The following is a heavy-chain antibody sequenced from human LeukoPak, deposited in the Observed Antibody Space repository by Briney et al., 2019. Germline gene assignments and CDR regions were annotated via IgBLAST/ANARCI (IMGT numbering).Heavy chain of an antibody. J-gene: IGHJ4*02. CDR1: GGSIGSDY. CDR2: IYYTGGT. Sequence: SETLSLTCTVSGGSIGSDYWTWIRQPPGKGLEYIGYIYYTGGTNYNPSLKSRVTISVDTSKNQFSLKLSSVTAADTAVYYCARGRRGSGSYYSPFDYWGQGTLVTVSS. CDR3: ARGRRGSGSYYSPFDY. V-gene: IGHV4-59*12. D-gene: IGHD3-10*01.